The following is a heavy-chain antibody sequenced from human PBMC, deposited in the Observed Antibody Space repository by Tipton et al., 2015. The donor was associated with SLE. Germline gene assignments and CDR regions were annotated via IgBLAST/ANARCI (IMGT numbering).Heavy chain of an antibody. CDR2: IYHSGRT. J-gene: IGHJ3*02. CDR1: GGSISSSNW. Sequence: TLSLTCAVSGGSISSSNWWSWVRQPPGKGLEWIGEIYHSGRTYYNPSLKNRITMSVDRSNNQFSLNLTSVTAADTAVYYCARDTGLTGYIYGDDAFDIWGRGTMVTDSS. D-gene: IGHD5-18*01. V-gene: IGHV4-4*02. CDR3: ARDTGLTGYIYGDDAFDI.